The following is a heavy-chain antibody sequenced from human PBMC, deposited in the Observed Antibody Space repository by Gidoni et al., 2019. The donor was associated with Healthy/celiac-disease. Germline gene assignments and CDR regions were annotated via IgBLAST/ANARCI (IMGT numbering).Heavy chain of an antibody. Sequence: QVQLVESGGGVVQPGRSLRLSCAASGFTFSSYAMHWGRQAPGKGLEWVAVISYDGSNKYYADSVKGRFTISRDNSKNTLYLQMNSLRAEDTAVYYCARESGFWSGYYGGMVAGDAFDIWGQGTMVTVSS. CDR3: ARESGFWSGYYGGMVAGDAFDI. CDR1: GFTFSSYA. CDR2: ISYDGSNK. D-gene: IGHD3-3*01. J-gene: IGHJ3*02. V-gene: IGHV3-30-3*01.